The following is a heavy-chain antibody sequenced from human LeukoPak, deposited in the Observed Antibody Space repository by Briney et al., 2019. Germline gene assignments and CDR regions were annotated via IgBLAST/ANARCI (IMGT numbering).Heavy chain of an antibody. CDR3: ARVSGGYYYFDY. CDR2: IYTSGST. V-gene: IGHV4-4*07. J-gene: IGHJ4*02. D-gene: IGHD3-10*01. CDR1: GFTFSDYY. Sequence: GSLRLSCAASGFTFSDYYMGWIRQPAGKGLEWIGRIYTSGSTNYNPSLKSRVTMSVDTSKNQFSLKLSSVTAADTAVYYCARVSGGYYYFDYWGQGTLVTVSS.